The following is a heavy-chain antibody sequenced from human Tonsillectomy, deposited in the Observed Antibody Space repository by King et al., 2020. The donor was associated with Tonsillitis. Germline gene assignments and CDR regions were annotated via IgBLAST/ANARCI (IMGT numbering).Heavy chain of an antibody. CDR2: IYYSENT. CDR3: ESDHGGRDAFDI. Sequence: QLQESGPGLVKPSETLSLTCTVSGASISRYYWSWIRQPPGKGLEWIGYIYYSENTNYNPSLKSRVSISVDTSKNQFSLKLSSVTAADTAVYYCESDHGGRDAFDIWGQGTMVTVSS. CDR1: GASISRYY. J-gene: IGHJ3*02. V-gene: IGHV4-59*01.